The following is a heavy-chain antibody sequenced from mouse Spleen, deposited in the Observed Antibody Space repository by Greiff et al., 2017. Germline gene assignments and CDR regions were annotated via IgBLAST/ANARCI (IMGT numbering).Heavy chain of an antibody. V-gene: IGHV14-1*01. D-gene: IGHD2-1*01. Sequence: VQLQQSGAELVRPGASVKLSCTASGFNIKDYYMHWVKQRPEQGLEWIGRIDPEDGDTEYAPKFQGKATMTADTSSNTAYLQLSSLTSEDTAVYYCTTDYYGNWFAYWGQGTLVTVSA. CDR2: IDPEDGDT. CDR3: TTDYYGNWFAY. CDR1: GFNIKDYY. J-gene: IGHJ3*01.